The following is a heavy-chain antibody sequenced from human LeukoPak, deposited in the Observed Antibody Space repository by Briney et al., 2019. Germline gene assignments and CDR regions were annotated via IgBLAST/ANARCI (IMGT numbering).Heavy chain of an antibody. CDR1: GYSINSGYY. D-gene: IGHD1-26*01. Sequence: SETLSLTCTVSGYSINSGYYWGWIRQPPGKGLEWIAIIYHSGSAYYNPSLKSRVTISVDTSKNQFSLKLSSVTAADTAVYYCARGRGVGATANNYFDYWGQGTLVTVSS. J-gene: IGHJ4*02. CDR2: IYHSGSA. CDR3: ARGRGVGATANNYFDY. V-gene: IGHV4-38-2*02.